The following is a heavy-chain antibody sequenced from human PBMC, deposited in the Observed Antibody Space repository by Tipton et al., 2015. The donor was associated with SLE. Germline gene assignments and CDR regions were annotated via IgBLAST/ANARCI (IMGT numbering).Heavy chain of an antibody. Sequence: SLRLSCAASGFTFSSYWMHWVRQAPGKGLVWVSRINSDGSSTSYADSVKGRFTISIDNAKNTLYLQMNSLRAEDTAVYYCARDRSYYYYYYMDVWGKGTTVTVSS. V-gene: IGHV3-74*01. J-gene: IGHJ6*03. CDR2: INSDGSST. CDR1: GFTFSSYW. CDR3: ARDRSYYYYYYMDV.